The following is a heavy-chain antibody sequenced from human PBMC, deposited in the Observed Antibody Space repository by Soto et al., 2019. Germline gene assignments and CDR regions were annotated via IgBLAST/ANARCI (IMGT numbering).Heavy chain of an antibody. D-gene: IGHD5-18*01. CDR3: ARHPPTPPALVTWYFDL. CDR1: EDSFTGYW. Sequence: PGESLKISCKGSEDSFTGYWITWVRQIPGKGLEWVGDIFPGDSDTRYSPSFEGHVTISADKSISTAYLQWSTLKASDTATYYCARHPPTPPALVTWYFDLWGRGTLVTVSS. CDR2: IFPGDSDT. J-gene: IGHJ2*01. V-gene: IGHV5-51*01.